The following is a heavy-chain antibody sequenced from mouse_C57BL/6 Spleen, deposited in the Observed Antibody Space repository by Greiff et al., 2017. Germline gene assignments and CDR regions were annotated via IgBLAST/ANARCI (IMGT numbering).Heavy chain of an antibody. CDR1: GFTFSNYW. Sequence: EVMLVESGGGLVQPGGSMKLSCVASGFTFSNYWMNWVRQSPEKGLEWVAQIRLKSDNYATHYAESVKGRFTISRDDSKSSVYLQMNNLRAEDTGIYYCTYYDYDPFAYWGQGTLVTVSA. J-gene: IGHJ3*01. CDR3: TYYDYDPFAY. V-gene: IGHV6-3*01. CDR2: IRLKSDNYAT. D-gene: IGHD2-4*01.